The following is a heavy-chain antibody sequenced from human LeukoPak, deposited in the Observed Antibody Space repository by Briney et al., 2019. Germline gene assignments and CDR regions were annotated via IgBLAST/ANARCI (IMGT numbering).Heavy chain of an antibody. CDR1: GGSISSYY. V-gene: IGHV4-59*01. CDR2: IYYSGST. Sequence: SETLSLTCTVSGGSISSYYWSWIRQPPGKGLEWLGDIYYSGSTNYNPSLKSRVTISVDTSKNQFSLKLSSVTAADTAVYYCASCVVVTATKYFQHWGQGTLVTVSS. CDR3: ASCVVVTATKYFQH. D-gene: IGHD2-21*02. J-gene: IGHJ1*01.